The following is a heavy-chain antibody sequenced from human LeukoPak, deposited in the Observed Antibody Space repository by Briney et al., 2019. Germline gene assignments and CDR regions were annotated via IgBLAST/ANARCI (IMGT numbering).Heavy chain of an antibody. D-gene: IGHD3-22*01. V-gene: IGHV4-59*01. CDR1: GGSISSYY. CDR2: IYYSGST. CDR3: AREGADSSGYYRYLPARVFDY. J-gene: IGHJ4*02. Sequence: PSETLSLTCTVSGGSISSYYWSWIRQPPGKGLEWIGYIYYSGSTNYNPSLKSRVTISVDTSKNQFSLKLSSVTAADTAVYYCAREGADSSGYYRYLPARVFDYWGQGTLVTVSS.